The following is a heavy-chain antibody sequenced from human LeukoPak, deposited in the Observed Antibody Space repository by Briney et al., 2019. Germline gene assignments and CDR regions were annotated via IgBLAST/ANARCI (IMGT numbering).Heavy chain of an antibody. CDR3: ARTRPMMQGWGFDC. V-gene: IGHV1-18*01. D-gene: IGHD3-22*01. CDR1: GYTFTNYG. CDR2: ISGYNGET. Sequence: ASVKVSCKASGYTFTNYGVTWVRQAPGQGLEWMGWISGYNGETNYAQKLQGRVTMTTDSSTSTAYMELRSLRSDDTAVYYCARTRPMMQGWGFDCWGQGTLVTVSS. J-gene: IGHJ4*02.